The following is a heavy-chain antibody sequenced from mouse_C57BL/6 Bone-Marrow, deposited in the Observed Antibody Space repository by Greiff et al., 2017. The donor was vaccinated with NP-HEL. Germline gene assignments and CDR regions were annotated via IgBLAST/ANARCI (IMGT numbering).Heavy chain of an antibody. D-gene: IGHD2-3*01. CDR1: GYTFTSYW. CDR3: AGEGRWLQRGYGYFDV. J-gene: IGHJ1*03. CDR2: INPSNGGT. Sequence: VQLQQPGTELVKPGTSVKLSCKSSGYTFTSYWMHWVKQRPGQGLEWIGNINPSNGGTNYNEKFKSKATLTVDKSSSTAYMQRSSLTSDDSAVYYCAGEGRWLQRGYGYFDVWATGTTVTVSS. V-gene: IGHV1-53*01.